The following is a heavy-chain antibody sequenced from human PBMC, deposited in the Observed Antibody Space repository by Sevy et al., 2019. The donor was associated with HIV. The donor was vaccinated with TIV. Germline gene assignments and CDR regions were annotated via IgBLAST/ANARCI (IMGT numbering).Heavy chain of an antibody. CDR2: ISFDGRNT. CDR1: GFTFRSYG. Sequence: GGSLRLSCAGSGFTFRSYGIHWVRQSPGKGLEWVAFISFDGRNTYSADSVNGRFTVSRDNSNNAVYLQMNNLRTEDTAMYYCAKDILGDNSPWFFFDYWGQGTQVTVSS. J-gene: IGHJ4*02. D-gene: IGHD3-9*01. CDR3: AKDILGDNSPWFFFDY. V-gene: IGHV3-30*18.